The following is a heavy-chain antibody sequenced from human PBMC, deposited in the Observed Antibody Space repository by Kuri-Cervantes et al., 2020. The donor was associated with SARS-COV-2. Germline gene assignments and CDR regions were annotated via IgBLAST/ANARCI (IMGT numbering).Heavy chain of an antibody. V-gene: IGHV3-30*18. Sequence: LSLTCAASGFTFSSYGMHWVRQAPGKGLEWVAVISYDGSNKYYADSVKGRFTISRDNSKNTLYLQMNSLRAEDTAVYYCAKEGPEKYQLLSGPLRDGSGWYQDYYYGMDVWGQGPTVTVSS. CDR2: ISYDGSNK. D-gene: IGHD2-2*01. CDR3: AKEGPEKYQLLSGPLRDGSGWYQDYYYGMDV. CDR1: GFTFSSYG. J-gene: IGHJ6*02.